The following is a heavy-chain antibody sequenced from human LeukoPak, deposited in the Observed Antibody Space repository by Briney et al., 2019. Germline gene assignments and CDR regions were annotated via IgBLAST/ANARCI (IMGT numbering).Heavy chain of an antibody. CDR2: LYSDGNT. V-gene: IGHV3-53*01. J-gene: IGHJ4*02. CDR3: ARGVEPLAANTLAY. CDR1: GFTVITND. D-gene: IGHD1-14*01. Sequence: GGSLRLSCAASGFTVITNDMTWVRQPPGKGLEWVSVLYSDGNTKYADSVQGRFTISRDNSKNTLYLEMNSLSPDDTAVYYCARGVEPLAANTLAYWGQGTLVTASS.